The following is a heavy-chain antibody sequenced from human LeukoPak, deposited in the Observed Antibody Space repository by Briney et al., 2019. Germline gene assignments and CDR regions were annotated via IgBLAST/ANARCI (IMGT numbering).Heavy chain of an antibody. D-gene: IGHD3-22*01. CDR1: GFTFGSYA. CDR2: ISGSGGST. CDR3: AKELGMIVVEGPIDY. J-gene: IGHJ4*02. V-gene: IGHV3-23*01. Sequence: GGSLRLSCAASGFTFGSYAMSWVRQAPGKGLEWVSAISGSGGSTYYADSVKGRFTISRDNSKNTLYLQMNSLRAEDTAVYYCAKELGMIVVEGPIDYWGQGTLVTVSS.